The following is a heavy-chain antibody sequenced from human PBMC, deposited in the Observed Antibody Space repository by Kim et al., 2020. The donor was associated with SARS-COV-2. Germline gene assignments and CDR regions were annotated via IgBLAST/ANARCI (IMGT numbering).Heavy chain of an antibody. V-gene: IGHV1-69*13. Sequence: SVKVSCKASGGTFSSYAISWVRQAPGQGLEWMGGIIPIFGTANYAQKFQGRVTITADESTSTAYMELSSLRSEDTAVYYCASFVRAYSYGQPPLFDYWGQGTLVTVSS. J-gene: IGHJ4*02. CDR3: ASFVRAYSYGQPPLFDY. D-gene: IGHD5-18*01. CDR1: GGTFSSYA. CDR2: IIPIFGTA.